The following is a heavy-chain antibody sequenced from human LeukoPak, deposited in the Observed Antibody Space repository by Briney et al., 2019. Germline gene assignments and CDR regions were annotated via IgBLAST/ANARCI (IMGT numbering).Heavy chain of an antibody. CDR3: ARGYYGGNYFDY. Sequence: SETLSPTCAVYGGSFSGYYWSWIRQPPGKGLECIGEINHSGSTKYNPSLKSRVTISVDTSKHQFSLKLSSVTAADTAVYYCARGYYGGNYFDYWGQGTLVTVSS. D-gene: IGHD2-15*01. J-gene: IGHJ4*02. V-gene: IGHV4-34*01. CDR1: GGSFSGYY. CDR2: INHSGST.